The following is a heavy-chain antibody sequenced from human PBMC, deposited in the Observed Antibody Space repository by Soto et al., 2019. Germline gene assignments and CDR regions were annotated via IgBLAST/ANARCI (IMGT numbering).Heavy chain of an antibody. V-gene: IGHV4-34*01. D-gene: IGHD6-13*01. CDR2: INHSGST. J-gene: IGHJ6*02. CDR1: GGSFSGYY. Sequence: SETLSLTCAVYGGSFSGYYWSWIRQPPGKGLEWIGGINHSGSTNYNPSLKSRVTISVDTSKNQFSLKLSSVTAADTAVYYCARVLGSSSWYYYYYGMDVWGQGTTVTVSS. CDR3: ARVLGSSSWYYYYYGMDV.